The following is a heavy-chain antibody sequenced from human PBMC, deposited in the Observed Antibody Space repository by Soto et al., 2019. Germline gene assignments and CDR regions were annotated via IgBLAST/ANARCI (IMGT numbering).Heavy chain of an antibody. D-gene: IGHD5-12*01. CDR2: IGTAGDT. V-gene: IGHV3-13*04. CDR3: ARGGGRVATPWFDP. Sequence: VQLVESGGGLVQPGGSLRLSCAASGFTFSSYDMHWVRQATGKGLEWVSAIGTAGDTYYPGSVKGRFTISRENAKNSLYLQMNSLRAGDTAVYYCARGGGRVATPWFDPWGQGTLVTVSS. CDR1: GFTFSSYD. J-gene: IGHJ5*02.